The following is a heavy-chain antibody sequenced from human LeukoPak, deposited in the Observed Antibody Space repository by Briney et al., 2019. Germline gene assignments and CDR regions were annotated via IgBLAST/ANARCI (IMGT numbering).Heavy chain of an antibody. CDR3: ARRSFCAGDCLCLDY. J-gene: IGHJ4*02. V-gene: IGHV4-39*01. CDR2: MYYSGVT. CDR1: GDSLTSNNYF. Sequence: SETLSLTCIVSGDSLTSNNYFWGWIRQSPGKGLEWLGSMYYSGVTYYSPSFKSRVTMSLDTSNNQFSLRLNSVTAADTAVYYCARRSFCAGDCLCLDYWGQGILVSVSS. D-gene: IGHD2-21*02.